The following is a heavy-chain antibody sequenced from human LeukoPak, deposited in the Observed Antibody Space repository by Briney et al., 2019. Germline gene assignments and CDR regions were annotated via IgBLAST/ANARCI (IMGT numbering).Heavy chain of an antibody. V-gene: IGHV4-4*02. J-gene: IGHJ4*02. CDR3: ARRPQVFYDILTGNFVY. CDR1: GCSISSSNW. D-gene: IGHD3-9*01. Sequence: SETLCLTCAVSGCSISSSNWWSWVRQPPGKGLEWIGEIYHSGSTNYNPSLKSRVTISVDKSKNQFSLKLSSVTAADTAVYYCARRPQVFYDILTGNFVYWGQGTLVTVSS. CDR2: IYHSGST.